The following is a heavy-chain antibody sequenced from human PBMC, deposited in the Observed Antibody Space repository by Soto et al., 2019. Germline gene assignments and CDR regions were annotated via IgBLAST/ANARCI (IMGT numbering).Heavy chain of an antibody. V-gene: IGHV2-5*02. D-gene: IGHD3-22*01. CDR2: IYWDDDQ. Sequence: SGPTLVNPTQTLTLTCTFSGFSLSTSGVGVGWIRQPPGKALEWLALIYWDDDQRYSPSLKSRLTITKDTSQDQVVLTMTNMDPVDTATYYCAHVIDYYYYSSGSMVTGHGFDYWGQGTLVTVSS. CDR1: GFSLSTSGVG. CDR3: AHVIDYYYYSSGSMVTGHGFDY. J-gene: IGHJ4*02.